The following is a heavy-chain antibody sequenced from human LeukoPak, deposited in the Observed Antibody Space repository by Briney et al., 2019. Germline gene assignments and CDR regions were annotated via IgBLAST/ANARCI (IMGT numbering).Heavy chain of an antibody. D-gene: IGHD5-18*01. J-gene: IGHJ4*02. CDR3: ARDPRDLYSYGLYYFDY. Sequence: ASVKVSCKASGYTFTSYGISWVRQAPGQGLEWMGWISAYNGNTNYAQKLQGRVTMTTDTSTSTAYMALRSLRSDDTAVYYCARDPRDLYSYGLYYFDYWGQGTLVTVSS. CDR1: GYTFTSYG. CDR2: ISAYNGNT. V-gene: IGHV1-18*01.